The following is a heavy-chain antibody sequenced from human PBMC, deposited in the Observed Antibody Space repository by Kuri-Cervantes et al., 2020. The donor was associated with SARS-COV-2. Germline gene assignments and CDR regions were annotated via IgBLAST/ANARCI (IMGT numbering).Heavy chain of an antibody. CDR3: ARVWGWSGYYFHYGMDV. V-gene: IGHV4-34*01. CDR2: INHSGST. Sequence: SETLSLTCAVCGGSFSGYYWSWIRQPPGKGLEWIGEINHSGSTNYNPSLKSRVTISVDTSKNQFSLKLSSVTAADTAVYYCARVWGWSGYYFHYGMDVWGQGTMVTVSS. CDR1: GGSFSGYY. J-gene: IGHJ6*02. D-gene: IGHD3-3*01.